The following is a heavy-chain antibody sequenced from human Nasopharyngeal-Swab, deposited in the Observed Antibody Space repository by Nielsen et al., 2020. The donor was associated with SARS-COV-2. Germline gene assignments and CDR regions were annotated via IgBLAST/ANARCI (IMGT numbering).Heavy chain of an antibody. CDR2: IDPSDSYT. D-gene: IGHD6-13*01. J-gene: IGHJ4*02. CDR3: ARRFHSSNWYTDCDY. Sequence: VRQMPGKGLEWMGRIDPSDSYTNYSPSFQGHVTISADKSISTAYLQWSSLKASDTAMYYCARRFHSSNWYTDCDYWGQGTLVTVSS. V-gene: IGHV5-10-1*01.